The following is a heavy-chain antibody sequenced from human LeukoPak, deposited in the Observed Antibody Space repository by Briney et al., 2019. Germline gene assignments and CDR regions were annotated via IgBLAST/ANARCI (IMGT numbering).Heavy chain of an antibody. CDR1: GFTFSTYG. CDR2: IFDGGKI. Sequence: PGGSLRLSCAASGFTFSTYGMHWVRQAPGKGLEWVAVIFDGGKIYYAESVKGRFTISRDNSKNTLYLQMNSLRAEDTAVYYCARLSRLGYCSSTSCQLGGTSDYWGQGTLVTVSS. V-gene: IGHV3-30*03. D-gene: IGHD2-2*01. J-gene: IGHJ4*02. CDR3: ARLSRLGYCSSTSCQLGGTSDY.